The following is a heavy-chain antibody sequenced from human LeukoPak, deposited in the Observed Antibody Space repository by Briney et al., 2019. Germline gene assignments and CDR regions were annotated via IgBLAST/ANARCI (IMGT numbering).Heavy chain of an antibody. CDR1: GFTFSSDA. CDR3: AQSTYWSNPYYFDY. V-gene: IGHV3-23*01. CDR2: ISGSGGST. Sequence: GGSLRLSCAASGFTFSSDAMSWVRQAPGEGLEWVSGISGSGGSTFYADSVKGRFTISRNNSKSTLYLQMSSLRAEDTAVYYCAQSTYWSNPYYFDYWGQGTLVTVSS. D-gene: IGHD2-2*01. J-gene: IGHJ4*02.